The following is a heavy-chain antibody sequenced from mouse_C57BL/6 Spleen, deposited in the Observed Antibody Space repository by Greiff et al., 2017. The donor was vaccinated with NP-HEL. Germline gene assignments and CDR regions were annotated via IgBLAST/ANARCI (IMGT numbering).Heavy chain of an antibody. CDR2: IDPSDSYT. V-gene: IGHV1-59*01. J-gene: IGHJ2*01. CDR3: ARRGGSSYGYFDY. D-gene: IGHD1-1*01. Sequence: QVQLQQPGAELVRPGTSVKLSCKASGYTFTSYWLHWVKQRPGQGLEWIGVIDPSDSYTNYNHKFKGKATLTVDTSSSTAYMQLSSLTSEDSAIYYCARRGGSSYGYFDYWGQGTTLTVSS. CDR1: GYTFTSYW.